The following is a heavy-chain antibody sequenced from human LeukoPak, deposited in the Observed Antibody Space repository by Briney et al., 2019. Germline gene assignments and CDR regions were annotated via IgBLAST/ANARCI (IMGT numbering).Heavy chain of an antibody. CDR2: IYYSGST. CDR3: ARMNIVVVQAATFDY. D-gene: IGHD2-2*01. V-gene: IGHV4-30-4*01. CDR1: GGSISSGDYY. J-gene: IGHJ4*02. Sequence: SETLSLTCTISGGSISSGDYYWSWIRQPPGKGLEWIGYIYYSGSTYYNPSLKSRVTISVDTSKNQFSLKLSSVTAADTAVYYCARMNIVVVQAATFDYWGQGTLVTVSS.